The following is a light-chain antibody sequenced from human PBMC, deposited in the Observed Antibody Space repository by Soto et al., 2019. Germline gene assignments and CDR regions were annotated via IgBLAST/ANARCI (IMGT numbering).Light chain of an antibody. CDR3: QQYGRSSYT. CDR1: QSVASSY. CDR2: GAS. V-gene: IGKV3-20*01. Sequence: EIVLTQSPGTLSLSPGEGATLSCRASQSVASSYLAWYQQKPGQAPRLIIYGASNRATGTPDRFSGGGSGTDFTLAVSRLEHEDFAVYYCQQYGRSSYTFGQGAKLEIK. J-gene: IGKJ2*01.